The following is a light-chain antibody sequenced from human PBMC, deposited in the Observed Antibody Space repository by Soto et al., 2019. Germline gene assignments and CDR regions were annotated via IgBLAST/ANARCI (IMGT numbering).Light chain of an antibody. Sequence: DIQMTQSPSSLSGSVGDRVTISCRASQNIVNYLHWYQRKPGTAPRLLISRASTVRSGVPPRFSGCGSGRDFTLTISSLRSEDNGTYFCQQTYIIPWTFGPGTRVEI. CDR3: QQTYIIPWT. V-gene: IGKV1-39*01. CDR1: QNIVNY. CDR2: RAS. J-gene: IGKJ1*01.